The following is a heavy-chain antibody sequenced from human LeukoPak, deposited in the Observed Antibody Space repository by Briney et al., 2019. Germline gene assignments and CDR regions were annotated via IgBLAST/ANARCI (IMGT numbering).Heavy chain of an antibody. Sequence: ASVKVSCKVSGYTLTELSMHWVRQAPGKGLEWIGGFDPEDGETIYAQKFQGRVTMTEDTSTDTAYMELSSLRSEDTAVYYCATGLSITMVRGVTPFDYWGQGTLVTVSS. D-gene: IGHD3-10*01. CDR3: ATGLSITMVRGVTPFDY. CDR1: GYTLTELS. V-gene: IGHV1-24*01. J-gene: IGHJ4*02. CDR2: FDPEDGET.